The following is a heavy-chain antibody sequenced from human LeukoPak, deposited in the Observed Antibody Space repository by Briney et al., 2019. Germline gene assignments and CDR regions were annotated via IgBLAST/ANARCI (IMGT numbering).Heavy chain of an antibody. V-gene: IGHV3-74*01. CDR3: AKGPSLPYYYDSSGHSSGVPRATYYFDY. J-gene: IGHJ4*02. D-gene: IGHD3-22*01. Sequence: GGSLRLSCAASGFTFSSYWMQWVRQAPGKGLVWVSRLSPDGSSTTSADSVKGRFTISRDNSKNTLYLQMNSLRAEDTAVYYCAKGPSLPYYYDSSGHSSGVPRATYYFDYWGQGTLVTVSS. CDR2: LSPDGSST. CDR1: GFTFSSYW.